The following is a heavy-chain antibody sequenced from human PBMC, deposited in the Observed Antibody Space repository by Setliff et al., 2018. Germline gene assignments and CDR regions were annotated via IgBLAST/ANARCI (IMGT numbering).Heavy chain of an antibody. J-gene: IGHJ5*02. CDR2: INPNSGGT. CDR3: TRSRAAIVVLVADLDL. D-gene: IGHD3-22*01. Sequence: ASVKVSCKASGYTFTNYYIHWVRKAPGQGLEWMGRINPNSGGTIDAQKVQGRVTMTRDTSITTAYMELSRLTSEDTAVYFCTRSRAAIVVLVADLDLWGHGALVTVSS. CDR1: GYTFTNYY. V-gene: IGHV1-2*06.